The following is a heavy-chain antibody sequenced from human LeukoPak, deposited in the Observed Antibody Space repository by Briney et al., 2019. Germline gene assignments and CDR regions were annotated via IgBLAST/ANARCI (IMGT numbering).Heavy chain of an antibody. Sequence: GGSLRLSCAASRLDFSLYWMSWVRQAPGRGLELVANINPDGSAKYCVDSVKGRFDVSRDNARRSLYLQMDSLRIEDTAVYYCATQEFSKFDNLGQGTLVIVSS. V-gene: IGHV3-7*01. CDR2: INPDGSAK. D-gene: IGHD3-10*01. CDR3: ATQEFSKFDN. J-gene: IGHJ4*02. CDR1: RLDFSLYW.